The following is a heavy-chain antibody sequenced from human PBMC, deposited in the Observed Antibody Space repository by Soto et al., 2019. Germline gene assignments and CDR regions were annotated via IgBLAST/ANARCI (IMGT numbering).Heavy chain of an antibody. Sequence: GGSLRLSCAASGFTFSSYGMHWVRQAPGKGLEWVAVIWYDGSNKYYADSVKGRFTISRDNSKNTLYLQMNSLRAEDTAVYYCARVVAARPGIFDLWGRGTLVTVSS. V-gene: IGHV3-33*01. CDR3: ARVVAARPGIFDL. CDR1: GFTFSSYG. CDR2: IWYDGSNK. J-gene: IGHJ2*01. D-gene: IGHD6-6*01.